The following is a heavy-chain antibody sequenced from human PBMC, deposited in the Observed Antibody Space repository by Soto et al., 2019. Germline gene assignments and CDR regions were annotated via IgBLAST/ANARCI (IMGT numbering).Heavy chain of an antibody. CDR3: ARVVVTAKITFDY. J-gene: IGHJ4*02. V-gene: IGHV4-34*01. CDR2: INHSGTT. CDR1: GGSFSGYY. Sequence: QVQLQQWGAGLLKPSETLSLTCAVYGGSFSGYYWSWIRQPPGKGLEWIGEINHSGTTNYNPSLKSRVTISVDTSKNPFSLKLSSVTAADTAVYYCARVVVTAKITFDYWGQGTLVTVSS. D-gene: IGHD2-21*02.